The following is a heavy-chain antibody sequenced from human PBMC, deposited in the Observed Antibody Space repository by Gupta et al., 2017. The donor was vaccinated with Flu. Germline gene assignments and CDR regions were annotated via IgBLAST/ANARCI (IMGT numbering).Heavy chain of an antibody. CDR2: IYDSGST. D-gene: IGHD6-19*01. Sequence: QVQLQESGSRLVKPSQTLSLTCAVSGGSISGGDYSWSRLRQSPGKGLEWIGSIYDSGSTYYNPSLKSRVIMSVDRSKNRFSLNLSSATAADTAVYYCARLYQLLGWFDPWGQGSLVTVSS. CDR3: ARLYQLLGWFDP. V-gene: IGHV4-30-2*06. J-gene: IGHJ5*02. CDR1: GGSISGGDYS.